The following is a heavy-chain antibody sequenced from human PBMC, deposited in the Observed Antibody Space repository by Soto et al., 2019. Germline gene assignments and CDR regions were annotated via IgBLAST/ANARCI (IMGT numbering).Heavy chain of an antibody. Sequence: GGSLRLSCAASGFTFSRYGMHWVRQAPGKGLEWVAVIWNDGNRKYYVDSVKGRFTISRDNSKNTLYLEMNSLTAEDTAVYYCARDGDYEANALDFWGQGTMVTVSS. D-gene: IGHD4-17*01. J-gene: IGHJ4*02. CDR1: GFTFSRYG. CDR3: ARDGDYEANALDF. V-gene: IGHV3-33*01. CDR2: IWNDGNRK.